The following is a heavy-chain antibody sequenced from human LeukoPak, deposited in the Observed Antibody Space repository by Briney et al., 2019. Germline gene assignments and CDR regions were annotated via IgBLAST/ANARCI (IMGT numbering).Heavy chain of an antibody. CDR1: GFTVSSNY. D-gene: IGHD3-9*01. V-gene: IGHV3-53*01. CDR2: IYSGGST. CDR3: ARDQGVADILTGYYRYYGMDV. Sequence: GGSLRLSCAASGFTVSSNYMSWVRQAPGKGLEWVSVIYSGGSTYYADSVKGRFTTSRDNSKNTLYLQMNSLRAEDTAVYYCARDQGVADILTGYYRYYGMDVWGQGTTVTVSS. J-gene: IGHJ6*02.